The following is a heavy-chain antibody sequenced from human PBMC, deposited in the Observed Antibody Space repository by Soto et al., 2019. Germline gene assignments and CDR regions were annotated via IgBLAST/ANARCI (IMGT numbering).Heavy chain of an antibody. V-gene: IGHV3-30-3*01. J-gene: IGHJ6*02. CDR1: GFTFSSYA. Sequence: GGSLRLSCAASGFTFSSYAMRWVRQAPGKGLEWVAVISYDGSNKYYADSVKDRFTISRDNSKNTLYLQMNSLRAEDTAVYYYARDRLLLGYYYYGMDVWGQGTTVTVSS. CDR3: ARDRLLLGYYYYGMDV. D-gene: IGHD2-21*02. CDR2: ISYDGSNK.